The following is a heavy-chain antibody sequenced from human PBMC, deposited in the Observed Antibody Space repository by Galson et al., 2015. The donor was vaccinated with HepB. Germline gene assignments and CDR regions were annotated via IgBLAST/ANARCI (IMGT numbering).Heavy chain of an antibody. CDR2: ISSSSSYI. CDR1: GFTFSSYS. V-gene: IGHV3-21*01. D-gene: IGHD6-6*01. Sequence: SLRLSCAASGFTFSSYSMNWVRQAPGKGLEWVSSISSSSSYIYYADSVKGRFTISRDNAKNSLYLQMNSLRAEDTAVYYCAREGIAARPGYYYGMDVWGQGTTVTVSS. CDR3: AREGIAARPGYYYGMDV. J-gene: IGHJ6*02.